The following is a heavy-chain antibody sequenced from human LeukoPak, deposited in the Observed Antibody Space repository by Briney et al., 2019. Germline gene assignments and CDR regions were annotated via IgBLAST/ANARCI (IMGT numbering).Heavy chain of an antibody. CDR3: AKDITAQLVRVTSNCFDP. D-gene: IGHD1-1*01. CDR1: GFNFDDYA. J-gene: IGHJ5*02. Sequence: QPGGSLRLSCVASGFNFDDYAMHWVRQAPGKGLEWVSGISWGSVSVGYADSVKGRFTISRDNAKNSLYLQMDGLRADDTALYYCAKDITAQLVRVTSNCFDPWGQGTLVTVSS. CDR2: ISWGSVSV. V-gene: IGHV3-9*01.